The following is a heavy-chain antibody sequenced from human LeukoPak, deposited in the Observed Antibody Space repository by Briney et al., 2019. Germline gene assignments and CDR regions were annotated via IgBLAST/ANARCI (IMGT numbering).Heavy chain of an antibody. CDR3: AKGGGYYYVSSGYFDY. V-gene: IGHV3-23*01. CDR2: ISGSGGST. J-gene: IGHJ4*02. CDR1: GFIFSNFA. Sequence: PGGSLRLSCAASGFIFSNFAMSWVRQAPGKELEWVSAISGSGGSTYYADSVKGRFTISRDISKNTLFLQMNSLRAEDTAVYYCAKGGGYYYVSSGYFDYWGQGALVTVSS. D-gene: IGHD3-22*01.